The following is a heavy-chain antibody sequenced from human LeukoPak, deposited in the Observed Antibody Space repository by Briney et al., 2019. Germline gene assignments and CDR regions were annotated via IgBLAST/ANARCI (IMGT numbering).Heavy chain of an antibody. D-gene: IGHD3-22*01. CDR1: GGSIISHQ. CDR2: IHISGST. CDR3: ARDYYDNSGDFPFDR. J-gene: IGHJ4*02. V-gene: IGHV4-4*07. Sequence: PSETLSLTCTVSGGSIISHQWSWIRQPAGKGLEWIGRIHISGSTNYNPSLKSRVTMSIDKSKKQFSLNLSAVTAADTAVYYCARDYYDNSGDFPFDRWGQGTLVTVS.